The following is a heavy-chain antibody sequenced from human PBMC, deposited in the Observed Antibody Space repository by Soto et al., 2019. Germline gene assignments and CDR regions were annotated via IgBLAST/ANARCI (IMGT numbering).Heavy chain of an antibody. J-gene: IGHJ4*02. CDR2: ISAYNGNT. V-gene: IGHV1-18*01. Sequence: QVQLVQSGAEVKKPGASVKVSCKASGYTFASYAISWMRQAPGQGLEWMGWISAYNGNTNYAQKLQGRVTMTTDTSTRTAYMELRSRRPDDSAVYYCARDPPPPDYWGQGTLVTVSS. CDR1: GYTFASYA. CDR3: ARDPPPPDY.